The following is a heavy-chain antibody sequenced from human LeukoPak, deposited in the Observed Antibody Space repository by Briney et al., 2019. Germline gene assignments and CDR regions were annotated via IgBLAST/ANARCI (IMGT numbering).Heavy chain of an antibody. CDR1: GYIFTNDG. J-gene: IGHJ5*02. CDR2: ISDHNGTP. D-gene: IGHD3-3*02. CDR3: ARDSVLGAPYTDH. Sequence: ASVKVSCKASGYIFTNDGISWARQAPGPGLEWMGWISDHNGTPNYAQKFEGRVTMTTDTSTSTAYMELTSLTSDDTAVYYCARDSVLGAPYTDHWGQGTLVTVSS. V-gene: IGHV1-18*01.